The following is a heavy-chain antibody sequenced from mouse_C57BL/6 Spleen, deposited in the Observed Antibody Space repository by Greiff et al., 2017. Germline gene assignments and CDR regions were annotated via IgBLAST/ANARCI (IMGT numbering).Heavy chain of an antibody. J-gene: IGHJ2*01. CDR1: GYTFTSYW. CDR3: ARSTTVVARGYYFDY. V-gene: IGHV1-59*01. Sequence: QVQLQQPGAELVRPGTSVKLSCKASGYTFTSYWMHWVQQRPGQGLEWIGVIDPSDSYTNYNQKFKGKATLTVDTSSSTAYMQLSSLTSEDSAVYYCARSTTVVARGYYFDYWGQGTTLTVSS. D-gene: IGHD1-1*01. CDR2: IDPSDSYT.